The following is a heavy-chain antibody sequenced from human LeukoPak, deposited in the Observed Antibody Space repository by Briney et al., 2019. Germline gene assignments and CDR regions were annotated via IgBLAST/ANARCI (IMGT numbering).Heavy chain of an antibody. CDR3: ARDRGAIFGVVSNWFDP. CDR2: IYHSGTP. Sequence: SETLSLTCTASGGSINSGDYYWGWIRQPPGKGLEWIGYIYHSGTPYYNPSLKSRVTISMDRSKNQFSLMLTSVTAADTAVYYCARDRGAIFGVVSNWFDPWGQGTLVTVSS. D-gene: IGHD3-3*01. J-gene: IGHJ5*02. V-gene: IGHV4-30-2*01. CDR1: GGSINSGDYY.